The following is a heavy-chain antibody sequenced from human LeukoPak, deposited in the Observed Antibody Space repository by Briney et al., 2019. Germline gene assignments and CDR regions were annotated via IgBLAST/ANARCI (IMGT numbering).Heavy chain of an antibody. Sequence: PGGSLRLSCAASGFTFSSYAMSWVRQAPGKGLEWVSAISGSGGSTYYADSVKGRFTISRDNSKNTLYLQMNSLRAEDTAVYYCAKDPDGGSSTQDYYYMDVWGKGTTVTVSS. CDR2: ISGSGGST. V-gene: IGHV3-23*01. CDR3: AKDPDGGSSTQDYYYMDV. J-gene: IGHJ6*03. CDR1: GFTFSSYA. D-gene: IGHD1-26*01.